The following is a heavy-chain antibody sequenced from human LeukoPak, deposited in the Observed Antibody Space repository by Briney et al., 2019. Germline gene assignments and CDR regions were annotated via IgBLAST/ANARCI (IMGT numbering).Heavy chain of an antibody. CDR1: GYTFTSYG. V-gene: IGHV1-18*01. CDR2: ISAYNGNT. J-gene: IGHJ4*02. Sequence: GASVKVSCKASGYTFTSYGISWVRQAPGQGLEWMGWISAYNGNTNYAQKLQGRVTMTTDTSTSTAYMELRSLRSDDTAVYYCASNPRGYSSSWYVFDYWGQGTLVTVSS. D-gene: IGHD6-13*01. CDR3: ASNPRGYSSSWYVFDY.